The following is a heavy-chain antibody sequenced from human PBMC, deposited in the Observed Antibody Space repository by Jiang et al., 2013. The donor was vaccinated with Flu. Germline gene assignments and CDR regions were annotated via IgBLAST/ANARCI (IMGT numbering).Heavy chain of an antibody. V-gene: IGHV6-1*01. J-gene: IGHJ3*02. D-gene: IGHD5/OR15-5a*01. CDR2: TYYRSKWSN. CDR3: ARGRVSAFDI. Sequence: QTLSLTCAISGGSLSSSGVAWNWIRQSPSRGLEWLGRTYYRSKWSNDYAVSVKSRITINPDTSKNQFSLQLNSVTPEDTAVYYCARGRVSAFDIWGQGTMVTVSS. CDR1: GGSLSSSGVA.